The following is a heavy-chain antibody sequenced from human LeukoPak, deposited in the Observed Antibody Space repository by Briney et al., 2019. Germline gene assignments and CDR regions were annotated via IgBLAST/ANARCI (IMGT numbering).Heavy chain of an antibody. CDR1: GYTFTSYG. CDR3: TRDLGVDTTMIFFDY. CDR2: ISAYNGNT. Sequence: ASVKVSCKASGYTFTSYGISWVRQAPGQGLEWMGWISAYNGNTNYAQKLQGRVTMTTDTSTSTAYMEIRSLRSDDTAVYYCTRDLGVDTTMIFFDYWGQGSLVTVSS. V-gene: IGHV1-18*01. D-gene: IGHD5-18*01. J-gene: IGHJ4*02.